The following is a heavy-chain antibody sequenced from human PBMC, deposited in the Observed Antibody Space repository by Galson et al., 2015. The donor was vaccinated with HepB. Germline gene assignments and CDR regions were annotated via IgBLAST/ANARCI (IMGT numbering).Heavy chain of an antibody. CDR1: GYTFINHF. D-gene: IGHD4-17*01. V-gene: IGHV1-46*01. J-gene: IGHJ4*02. CDR2: ISPSGGTT. CDR3: ARATRTTVPTRGFFDS. Sequence: SVKVSCKASGYTFINHFMHWVRQAPGQGLEWMGIISPSGGTTDYAQKFQGRITMTRDTSTSTVYMELSGLTSEDTAVYYCARATRTTVPTRGFFDSWGQGTRVTVSS.